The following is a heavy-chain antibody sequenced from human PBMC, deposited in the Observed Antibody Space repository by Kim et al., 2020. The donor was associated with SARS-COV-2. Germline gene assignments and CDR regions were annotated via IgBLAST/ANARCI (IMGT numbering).Heavy chain of an antibody. CDR3: ARAASCSGTSCFDY. CDR1: GFTFSSYW. D-gene: IGHD2-2*01. CDR2: IKQDGSEK. Sequence: GGSLRLSCAASGFTFSSYWMSWVRQAPGKGLEWVANIKQDGSEKYYVDSVKGRFTTSKDNPKNSLDLQMSSLRAEDTAVYYCARAASCSGTSCFDYWGQGTLVTVSS. V-gene: IGHV3-7*03. J-gene: IGHJ4*02.